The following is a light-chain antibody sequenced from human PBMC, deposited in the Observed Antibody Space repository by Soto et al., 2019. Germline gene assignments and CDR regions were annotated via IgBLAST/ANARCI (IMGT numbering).Light chain of an antibody. CDR3: CSYAGSSTYV. Sequence: QSALTQPASVSGSPGQSITISCTGTSSDIGAYNLVSWYQQYPGKAPKLMIYEASKRPAGVSDRFSGSKSGNTASLTISGLLAEDEADYYCCSYAGSSTYVFGTGTKVTVL. J-gene: IGLJ1*01. CDR1: SSDIGAYNL. V-gene: IGLV2-23*01. CDR2: EAS.